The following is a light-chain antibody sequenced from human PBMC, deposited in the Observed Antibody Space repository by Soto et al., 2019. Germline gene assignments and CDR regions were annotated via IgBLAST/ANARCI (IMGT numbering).Light chain of an antibody. Sequence: QAVVTQPPSVSGAPGQRVTISCTGSSSNIGAGYDVHWYQQRPGAAPKLLISANINRPSGVPDRFSGSKSGTSASLDITGLQADDEGDYYCQSYDSTLSARYVFGTGTKVTVL. V-gene: IGLV1-40*01. J-gene: IGLJ1*01. CDR2: ANI. CDR1: SSNIGAGYD. CDR3: QSYDSTLSARYV.